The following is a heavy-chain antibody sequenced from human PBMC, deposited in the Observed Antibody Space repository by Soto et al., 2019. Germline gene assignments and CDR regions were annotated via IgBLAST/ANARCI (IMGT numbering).Heavy chain of an antibody. CDR1: GFTFSDYP. V-gene: IGHV3-30-3*01. Sequence: QVKLVESGGGVVQPGASLRLSCVASGFTFSDYPLHWVRRAPGKGLEWVAVISYDGNDESYSDSVKGRFIISRDNSKTTVYLQMNSLRADDMAVYHCARDMRHDYASGRLDYLGQGTLVTVSS. J-gene: IGHJ4*02. D-gene: IGHD3-10*01. CDR3: ARDMRHDYASGRLDY. CDR2: ISYDGNDE.